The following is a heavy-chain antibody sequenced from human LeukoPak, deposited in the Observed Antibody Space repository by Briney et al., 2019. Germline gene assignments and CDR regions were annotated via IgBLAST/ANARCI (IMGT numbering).Heavy chain of an antibody. CDR3: ARAKDSSGYLLLDAFDI. CDR1: GGSISSYY. V-gene: IGHV4-4*07. Sequence: SETLSLTCTVSGGSISSYYWSWIRQPAGKGLEWIGRIYTSGSTNYNPSLKSRVTMSVDTSKNQFSLKLSSVTAADTAVYYCARAKDSSGYLLLDAFDIRGQGTMVTVSS. D-gene: IGHD3-22*01. CDR2: IYTSGST. J-gene: IGHJ3*02.